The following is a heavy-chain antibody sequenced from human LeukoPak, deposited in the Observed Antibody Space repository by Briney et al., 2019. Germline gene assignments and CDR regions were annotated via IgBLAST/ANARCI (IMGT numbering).Heavy chain of an antibody. Sequence: GGSLRLSCAASGSTFSSYAMSWVRQAPGKGLEWVSAISGSGGSTYYADSVKGRFTISRDNSKNTLYLQMNSLRAEDTAVYYCAKDRAEYFFRSDYWGQGTLVTVSS. D-gene: IGHD3-3*01. CDR1: GSTFSSYA. CDR2: ISGSGGST. CDR3: AKDRAEYFFRSDY. J-gene: IGHJ4*02. V-gene: IGHV3-23*01.